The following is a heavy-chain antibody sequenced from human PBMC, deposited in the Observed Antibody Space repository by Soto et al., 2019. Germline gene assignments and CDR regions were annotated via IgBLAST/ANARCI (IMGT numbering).Heavy chain of an antibody. CDR2: ISRTGGST. CDR3: AKDGGFGVYTTSGLDQ. CDR1: GFTFSTYT. V-gene: IGHV3-23*01. D-gene: IGHD3-10*01. Sequence: EVQLLESGGGLVQPGGSLRLSCAASGFTFSTYTMTWVRQAPGKGLEWAAAISRTGGSTYYGDSVKGRLTISRDSSKNTLYLQMTSLTAEDTAVYYCAKDGGFGVYTTSGLDQWGQGALVTVSS. J-gene: IGHJ4*02.